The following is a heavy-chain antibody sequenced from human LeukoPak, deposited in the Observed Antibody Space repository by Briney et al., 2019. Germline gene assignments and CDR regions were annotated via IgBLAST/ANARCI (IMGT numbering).Heavy chain of an antibody. CDR1: GYTFTGYY. CDR2: INPNSGGT. Sequence: GASVKVSCKASGYTFTGYYMHWVRQAPEQGLEWMGWINPNSGGTNYAQKFQGRVTMTRDTSISTAYMELSRLRPDDTAVYYCARGRGDRTDYYYYYYGMDVWGQGTTVTVSS. J-gene: IGHJ6*02. V-gene: IGHV1-2*02. D-gene: IGHD1-14*01. CDR3: ARGRGDRTDYYYYYYGMDV.